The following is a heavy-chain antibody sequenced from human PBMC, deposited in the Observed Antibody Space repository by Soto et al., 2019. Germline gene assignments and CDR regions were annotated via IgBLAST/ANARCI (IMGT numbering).Heavy chain of an antibody. D-gene: IGHD2-21*02. V-gene: IGHV3-23*01. CDR2: IHGSAGGA. J-gene: IGHJ5*02. CDR1: GFTFSSYA. Sequence: GSLRLSCAASGFTFSSYAMTWVRQAPGKGLEWVSSIHGSAGGAYYSDSVKGRFTVSRADSQKTLFLQMTSLRVDDTAIYYCAKDAVSANGEWDWFDPWGQGILVTSPQ. CDR3: AKDAVSANGEWDWFDP.